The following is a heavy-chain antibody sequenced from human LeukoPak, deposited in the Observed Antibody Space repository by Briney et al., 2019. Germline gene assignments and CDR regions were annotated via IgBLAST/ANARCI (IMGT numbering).Heavy chain of an antibody. CDR2: IWYDGSKR. V-gene: IGHV3-33*01. CDR1: GFTFSSYG. Sequence: GGSLRLSCAASGFTFSSYGMHWLRQGPGKGREWVAVIWYDGSKRLYADSVQGRFTISRDDSKNTLYLQMNSLRVEDAAVYYCARDPGVKYYYFDHWGQGSLVIVSS. D-gene: IGHD2-8*01. CDR3: ARDPGVKYYYFDH. J-gene: IGHJ4*02.